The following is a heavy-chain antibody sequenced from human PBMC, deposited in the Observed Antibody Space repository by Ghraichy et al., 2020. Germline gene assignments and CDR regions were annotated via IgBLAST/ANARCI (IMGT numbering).Heavy chain of an antibody. CDR2: TYYRSRRYN. V-gene: IGHV6-1*01. CDR3: ARGAEGVFDY. D-gene: IGHD3-10*01. J-gene: IGHJ4*02. Sequence: SQTLSLTCAISGDTVSNNRFGWNCIRQSPSRGLEWLGRTYYRSRRYNDYAVSVKSRITIDPDTSKNQFSLQLNSVTPEDTAVYYCARGAEGVFDYWGQGTLVVVSS. CDR1: GDTVSNNRFG.